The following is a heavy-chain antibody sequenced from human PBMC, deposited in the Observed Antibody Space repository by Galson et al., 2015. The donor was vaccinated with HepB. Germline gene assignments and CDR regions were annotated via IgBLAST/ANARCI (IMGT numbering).Heavy chain of an antibody. J-gene: IGHJ3*02. CDR2: INPNSGGT. CDR1: GYTFTGYY. V-gene: IGHV1-2*05. Sequence: SVKVSCKASGYTFTGYYMHWVRQAPGQGLEWMGRINPNSGGTNYAQKFQGRVTMTRDTSISTAYMELSRLRSDDTVVYYCARGTEDWLDAFDIWGQGTMVTVSS. CDR3: ARGTEDWLDAFDI. D-gene: IGHD3/OR15-3a*01.